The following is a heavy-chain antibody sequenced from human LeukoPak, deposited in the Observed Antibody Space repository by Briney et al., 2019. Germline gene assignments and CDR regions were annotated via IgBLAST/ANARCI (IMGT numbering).Heavy chain of an antibody. CDR2: IYYSGST. Sequence: SETLSLTCTVSGGSISSSSYYWGWIRQPPGKGLEWIGSIYYSGSTYYNPSLKSRVTISVDTSKNQFSLKLSSVTAADTAVYYCASSSYDSSGIFDYWGQGTLVTVSS. V-gene: IGHV4-39*01. CDR3: ASSSYDSSGIFDY. D-gene: IGHD3-22*01. CDR1: GGSISSSSYY. J-gene: IGHJ4*02.